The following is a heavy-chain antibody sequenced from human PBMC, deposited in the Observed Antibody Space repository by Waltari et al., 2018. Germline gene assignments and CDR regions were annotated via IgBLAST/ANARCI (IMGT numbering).Heavy chain of an antibody. Sequence: EVQLVESGGGLVQPGGSLRLSCAASGFPFSSYWMSWVSQAPGKGLEWVANIKQDGSEKYYVDSVKGRFTISRDNAKNSLYLQMNSLRAEDTAVYYCARIVVVVAAYDYWGQGTLVTVSS. D-gene: IGHD2-15*01. V-gene: IGHV3-7*01. CDR2: IKQDGSEK. CDR3: ARIVVVVAAYDY. J-gene: IGHJ4*02. CDR1: GFPFSSYW.